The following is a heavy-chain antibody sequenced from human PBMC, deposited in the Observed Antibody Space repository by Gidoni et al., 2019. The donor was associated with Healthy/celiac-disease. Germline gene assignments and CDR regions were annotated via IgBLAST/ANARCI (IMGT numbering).Heavy chain of an antibody. D-gene: IGHD6-13*01. V-gene: IGHV4-34*01. J-gene: IGHJ4*02. CDR3: ARGRVLSQRRKTQPLLLNKGIAAAGTFDY. CDR1: GGSFSGYY. CDR2: INHSVST. Sequence: QVQLQQCGAALLKPSETLSLTCAVYGGSFSGYYWSWIRQPPRKGLEWIGEINHSVSTNYNQSLKSRVTISVDTSKNQFSLKLSSVTAADTAVYYCARGRVLSQRRKTQPLLLNKGIAAAGTFDYWGQGTLVTVSS.